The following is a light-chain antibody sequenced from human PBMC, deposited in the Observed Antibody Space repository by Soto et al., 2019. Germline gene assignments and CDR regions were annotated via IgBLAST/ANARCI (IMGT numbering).Light chain of an antibody. CDR1: GSDIGSYNY. V-gene: IGLV2-14*03. CDR3: NSYTSASTYV. Sequence: QSVLTQPASVSGSPGQSITISCTGTGSDIGSYNYVSWYQHHPGKVPKFIIYDVTNRPSGVSDRFSGSKSGNTASLTISGLQAEDEADYYFNSYTSASTYVFGTGTKVTVL. J-gene: IGLJ1*01. CDR2: DVT.